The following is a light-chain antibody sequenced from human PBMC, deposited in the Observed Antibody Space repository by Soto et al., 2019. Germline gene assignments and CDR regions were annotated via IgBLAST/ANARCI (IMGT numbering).Light chain of an antibody. CDR2: GAS. J-gene: IGKJ4*01. CDR3: QLNGSSPLT. Sequence: EIVLTQSPGTLSLSPGERATLSCRASQSVSSSSYLAWYQQKPGQAPRLLIYGASSRATGSPDRFSGSGSGKDFPLPTTSRGPEDLAVYYCQLNGSSPLTFGEGPRWRSN. CDR1: QSVSSSSY. V-gene: IGKV3-20*01.